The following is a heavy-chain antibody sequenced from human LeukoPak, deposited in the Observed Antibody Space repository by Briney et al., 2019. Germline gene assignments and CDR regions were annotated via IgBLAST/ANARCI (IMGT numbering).Heavy chain of an antibody. J-gene: IGHJ4*02. V-gene: IGHV3-23*01. Sequence: PGGSLRLSCAASGFTFNSCAMSWVRLAPGKGLEWVSAISGSEDSTHYADSVKGRFTISRDNSKNTLYLQMNSLRAEDTAVYYCAKVREGFFDYWGQGTLVTVSS. CDR3: AKVREGFFDY. CDR1: GFTFNSCA. CDR2: ISGSEDST.